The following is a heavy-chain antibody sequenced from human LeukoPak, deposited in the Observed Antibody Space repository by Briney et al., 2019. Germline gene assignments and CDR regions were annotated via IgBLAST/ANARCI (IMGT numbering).Heavy chain of an antibody. CDR3: ARDGFWGYCSGGSCYSDYYYYMDV. J-gene: IGHJ6*03. V-gene: IGHV4-34*01. CDR2: INHSGST. D-gene: IGHD2-15*01. Sequence: PSETLSLTCAVYGGSFSGYYWSWIRQAPGKGLEWIGEINHSGSTNYNPSLKSRVTISVDTSKNQFSLKLSSVTAADTAVYYCARDGFWGYCSGGSCYSDYYYYMDVWGKGTTVTVSS. CDR1: GGSFSGYY.